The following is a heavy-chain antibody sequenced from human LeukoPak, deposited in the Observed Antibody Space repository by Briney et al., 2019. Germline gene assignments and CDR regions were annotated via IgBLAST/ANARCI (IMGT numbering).Heavy chain of an antibody. Sequence: SETLSLTCTVSGGSISSALYHWGWIRQPPGKGLEWIGSVYHSGSTYYNPSLKSRVTISVDTSKNQFSLKLSSVTAADTAVYYCISSGYLYRFDYWGQGTLVTVSS. CDR1: GGSISSALYH. V-gene: IGHV4-39*07. CDR2: VYHSGST. CDR3: ISSGYLYRFDY. J-gene: IGHJ4*02. D-gene: IGHD3-22*01.